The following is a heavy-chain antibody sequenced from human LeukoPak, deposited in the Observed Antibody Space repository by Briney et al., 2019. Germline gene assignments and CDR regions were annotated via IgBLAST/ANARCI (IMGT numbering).Heavy chain of an antibody. CDR1: GVSIGSSAYY. Sequence: PSETLSLTCTVSGVSIGSSAYYWGWIRQPPGKGLEWIGSVYYSGSAYYNPSLKSRVTISVDTSKKQLSLELSSVTAADTAVYYCARQDRTDWFDPWGQGTLVTVSS. CDR2: VYYSGSA. CDR3: ARQDRTDWFDP. J-gene: IGHJ5*02. V-gene: IGHV4-39*01.